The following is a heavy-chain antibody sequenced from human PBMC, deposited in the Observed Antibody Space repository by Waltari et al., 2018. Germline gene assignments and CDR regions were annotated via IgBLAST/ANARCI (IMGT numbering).Heavy chain of an antibody. CDR1: GYSISSGYY. CDR2: SYHSGST. Sequence: QVQLQESGPGLVKPSATLSLTCAVSGYSISSGYYCGWIRQPPGKGLDWIGSSYHSGSTYYNPSLKSRVTISVDTSKNQFSLKLSSVTAADTAVYYCAGGRLYYYDSSGYQNWGQGTLVTVSS. CDR3: AGGRLYYYDSSGYQN. D-gene: IGHD3-22*01. V-gene: IGHV4-38-2*01. J-gene: IGHJ4*02.